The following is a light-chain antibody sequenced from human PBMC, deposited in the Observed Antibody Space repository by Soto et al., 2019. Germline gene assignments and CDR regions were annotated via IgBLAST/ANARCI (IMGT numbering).Light chain of an antibody. J-gene: IGLJ2*01. CDR2: AVS. V-gene: IGLV2-14*01. Sequence: QSALTQPASVSGSPGQSITISCTGTSSDVGGYNYVSWYQQHPGKAPKLMIYAVSNRTSGVSNRFSGSKSGNTASLTISGLQAEAEADYYCSSYTSSSTLVFGGGTKLTVL. CDR1: SSDVGGYNY. CDR3: SSYTSSSTLV.